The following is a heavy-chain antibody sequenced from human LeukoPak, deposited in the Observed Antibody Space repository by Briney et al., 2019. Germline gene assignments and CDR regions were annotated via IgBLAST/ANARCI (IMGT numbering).Heavy chain of an antibody. J-gene: IGHJ2*01. CDR3: KRVPAAMRYFDL. CDR2: INHSGST. D-gene: IGHD2-2*01. V-gene: IGHV4-34*01. Sequence: SETLSLTCAVYGGSFSGCYWSWIRQPPGKGREWIGEINHSGSTNYNPSLKSRVTISVDTSKNQFSLKLSSVTAADTAVYYCKRVPAAMRYFDLWGRGTLVTVSS. CDR1: GGSFSGCY.